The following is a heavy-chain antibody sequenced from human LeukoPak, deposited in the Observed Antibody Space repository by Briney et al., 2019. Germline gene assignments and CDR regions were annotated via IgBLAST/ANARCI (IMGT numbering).Heavy chain of an antibody. V-gene: IGHV3-43D*03. J-gene: IGHJ4*02. D-gene: IGHD3-16*02. Sequence: TGGSLRLSSAASGFTFDDYAMHWVRQAPGKGLEWVSLISWDGGSTYYADSVKGRFTMSRDNAKNSLSLEMNSLRAEDTAVYYCVRSYDYWGQGTQVTVSS. CDR2: ISWDGGST. CDR1: GFTFDDYA. CDR3: VRSYDY.